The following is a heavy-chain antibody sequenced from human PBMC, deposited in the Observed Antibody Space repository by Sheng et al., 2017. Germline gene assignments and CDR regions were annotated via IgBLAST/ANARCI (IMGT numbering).Heavy chain of an antibody. CDR1: GFTFSDYY. J-gene: IGHJ4*02. D-gene: IGHD2-15*01. CDR2: ISSSGSTI. V-gene: IGHV3-11*04. CDR3: ARDAEYCSGGSCYSSNSYDY. Sequence: QVQLVESGGGLVKPGGSLRLSCAASGFTFSDYYMSWIRQAPGKGLEWVSYISSSGSTIYYADSVKGRFTISRDNAKNSLYLQMSSLRAEDTAVYYCARDAEYCSGGSCYSSNSYDYWGQGTLVTVSS.